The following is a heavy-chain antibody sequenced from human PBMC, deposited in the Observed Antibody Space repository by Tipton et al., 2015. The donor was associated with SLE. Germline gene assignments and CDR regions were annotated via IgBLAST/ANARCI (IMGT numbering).Heavy chain of an antibody. CDR1: GGSFSGYY. J-gene: IGHJ3*02. CDR3: ARGGVVVGPADMGDAFDI. V-gene: IGHV4-34*01. CDR2: INHSGST. D-gene: IGHD2-2*01. Sequence: TLSLTCAVYGGSFSGYYWSWIRQPPGKGLEWIGEINHSGSTNYNPSLKSRLTISVDTSKNLLSLKLSSVTAADTAVYYCARGGVVVGPADMGDAFDIWGQGTIITVSS.